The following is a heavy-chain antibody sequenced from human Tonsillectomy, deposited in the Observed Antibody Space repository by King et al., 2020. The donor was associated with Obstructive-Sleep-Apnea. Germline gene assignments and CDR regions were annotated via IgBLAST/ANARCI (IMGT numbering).Heavy chain of an antibody. CDR3: ARRDGKRAWGQGGVFDY. CDR2: IDPSDSYT. J-gene: IGHJ4*02. V-gene: IGHV5-10-1*01. D-gene: IGHD7-27*01. Sequence: VQLVESGAEVKKPGESLRISCKGSGYSFTSYWISGVRQMPGKGLEWMGRIDPSDSYTNYSPSFQGNVTISADKSISTAYLQWRSLKASDTAMYYCARRDGKRAWGQGGVFDYWGQGTLVTVSS. CDR1: GYSFTSYW.